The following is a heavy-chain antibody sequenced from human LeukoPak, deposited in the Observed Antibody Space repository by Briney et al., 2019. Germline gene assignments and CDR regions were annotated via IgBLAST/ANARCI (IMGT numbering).Heavy chain of an antibody. Sequence: GESLKISCKGSGYSFPIYWIGWVRQMPGKGLEWMGIIYPGDSDTRYSPSFQGQVTISADKSISTAYLQWSSLKASDTAIYYCARLYGSGSHHYYFDCWGQGTLVTVSS. D-gene: IGHD3-10*01. CDR1: GYSFPIYW. V-gene: IGHV5-51*01. J-gene: IGHJ4*02. CDR2: IYPGDSDT. CDR3: ARLYGSGSHHYYFDC.